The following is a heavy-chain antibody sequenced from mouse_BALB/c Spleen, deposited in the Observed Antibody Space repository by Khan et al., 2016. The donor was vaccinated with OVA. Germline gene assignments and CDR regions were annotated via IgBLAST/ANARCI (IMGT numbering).Heavy chain of an antibody. CDR2: ISYSGST. V-gene: IGHV3-2*02. CDR1: GYSITSGYG. CDR3: ARTARIKY. Sequence: VQLKESGPGLVKPSQSLSLTCTVTGYSITSGYGWNWIRQFPGNKLEWMGYISYSGSTNYNPSLKSRISITRDTSKNQFFLQLNSVTTGDTATYYRARTARIKYWGQGTTLTVSS. D-gene: IGHD1-2*01. J-gene: IGHJ2*01.